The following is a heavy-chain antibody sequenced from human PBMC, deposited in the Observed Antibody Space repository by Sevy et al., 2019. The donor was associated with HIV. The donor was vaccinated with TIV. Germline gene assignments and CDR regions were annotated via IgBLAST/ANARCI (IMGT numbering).Heavy chain of an antibody. CDR3: AKTYYYDSSGYQGAFDI. D-gene: IGHD3-22*01. J-gene: IGHJ3*02. CDR1: GFTFSSYA. V-gene: IGHV3-30*04. CDR2: ISYDGSNK. Sequence: GGSLRLSCAASGFTFSSYAMHWVRQAPGKGLEWVAVISYDGSNKYYADSVKGRFTISRDNSKNTLYLKMNSLRAEDTAVYYCAKTYYYDSSGYQGAFDIWGQGTMVTVSS.